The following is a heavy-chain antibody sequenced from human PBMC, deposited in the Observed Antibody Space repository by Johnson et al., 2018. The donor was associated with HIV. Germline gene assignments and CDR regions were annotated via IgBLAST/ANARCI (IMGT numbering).Heavy chain of an antibody. D-gene: IGHD3-10*01. CDR3: ARAGRWSGDTFDI. CDR1: GFTFSSYA. Sequence: VQLVESGGGVVQPGRSLRLSCAVSGFTFSSYAIHWVRQAPGKGLAYVSAISSNGGSTYYANSVRGRFTISRDNSKNTLYLQMGSLRAEDMAVYYCARAGRWSGDTFDIWGQGTMVTVSS. V-gene: IGHV3-64*01. CDR2: ISSNGGST. J-gene: IGHJ3*02.